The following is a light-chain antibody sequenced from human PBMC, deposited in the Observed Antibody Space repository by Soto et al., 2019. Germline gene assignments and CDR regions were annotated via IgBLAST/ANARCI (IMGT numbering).Light chain of an antibody. CDR2: GAS. CDR1: QSVSSN. J-gene: IGKJ2*01. CDR3: QQYNNWPPT. V-gene: IGKV3-15*01. Sequence: EIVMTQSPAPLSVSPGERATLSCRASQSVSSNLASYQQKPGQAPRLLIYGASTRATGIPARFSGSGSGTEFTLTISSLQSEDFAVYYCQQYNNWPPTFGQGTKLEIK.